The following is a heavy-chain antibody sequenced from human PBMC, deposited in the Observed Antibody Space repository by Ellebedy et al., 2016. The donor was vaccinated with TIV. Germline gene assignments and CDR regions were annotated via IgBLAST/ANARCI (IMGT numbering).Heavy chain of an antibody. V-gene: IGHV4-39*01. CDR3: ARNPPTYNWVDS. CDR1: GGSISRSSYY. J-gene: IGHJ5*01. CDR2: IYYSGDT. Sequence: PSETLSLTCTVSGGSISRSSYYWGWIRQPPGKGLEWIGNIYYSGDTDYNLSLKSRVTMSVDTSKNQFSLNLRSVTAADTAVYYCARNPPTYNWVDSWGQGTLVTVSS.